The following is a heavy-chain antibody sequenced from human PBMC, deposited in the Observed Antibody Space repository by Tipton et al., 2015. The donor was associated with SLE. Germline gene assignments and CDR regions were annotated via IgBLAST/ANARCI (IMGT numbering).Heavy chain of an antibody. J-gene: IGHJ3*02. D-gene: IGHD3-3*01. CDR3: ARGWILRFLEERSDAFDI. V-gene: IGHV4-34*01. CDR2: INHSGST. Sequence: LRLSCAVYGGSFSGYYWSWIRQPPGKGLEWIGEINHSGSTNYNPSLKSRVTISVDTSKNQFSLKLSPVTAADTAVYYCARGWILRFLEERSDAFDIWGQGTMVTVSS. CDR1: GGSFSGYY.